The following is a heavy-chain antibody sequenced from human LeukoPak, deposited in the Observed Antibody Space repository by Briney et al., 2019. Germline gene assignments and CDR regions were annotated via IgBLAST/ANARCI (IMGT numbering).Heavy chain of an antibody. CDR1: VHSVSSHSAA. CDR3: AREPGGSSSYYRDAFDI. V-gene: IGHV6-1*01. J-gene: IGHJ3*02. CDR2: TYYRSKWYN. Sequence: SDTLSLTCAISVHSVSSHSAAWNWITQSRSRGLQWQERTYYRSKWYNDYAVSVKSRITINPDTSKIQFSLHLNSVTPEDTVVSYCAREPGGSSSYYRDAFDIWGQGTMVTVSS. D-gene: IGHD6-13*01.